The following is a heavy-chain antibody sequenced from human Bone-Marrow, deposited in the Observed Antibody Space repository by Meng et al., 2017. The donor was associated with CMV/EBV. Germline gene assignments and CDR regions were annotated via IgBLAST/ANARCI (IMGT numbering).Heavy chain of an antibody. CDR3: ATIGEYSSSWYHRLDY. D-gene: IGHD6-13*01. CDR2: ISSSSSYI. Sequence: GGSLRLSCAASGFTFSSYSVNWVRQAPGKGLEWVSSISSSSSYIYYADSVKGRFTISRDNAKNSLYLQMNSLRAEDTAVYYCATIGEYSSSWYHRLDYWGQGTLVTVSS. CDR1: GFTFSSYS. J-gene: IGHJ4*02. V-gene: IGHV3-21*01.